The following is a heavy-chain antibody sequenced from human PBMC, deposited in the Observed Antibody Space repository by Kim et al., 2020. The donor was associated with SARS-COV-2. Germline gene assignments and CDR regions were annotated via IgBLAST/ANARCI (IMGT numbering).Heavy chain of an antibody. J-gene: IGHJ4*02. D-gene: IGHD5-12*01. CDR2: ISYDGSNK. CDR3: AKGRGSGYDLYFDY. V-gene: IGHV3-30*18. Sequence: GGSLRLSCAASGFTFSSYGMHWVRQAPGKGLEWVAVISYDGSNKYYADSVKGRFTMSRDNSKNTLYLQMNSLRAEDTAIYYCAKGRGSGYDLYFDYWGQGNLVTVSS. CDR1: GFTFSSYG.